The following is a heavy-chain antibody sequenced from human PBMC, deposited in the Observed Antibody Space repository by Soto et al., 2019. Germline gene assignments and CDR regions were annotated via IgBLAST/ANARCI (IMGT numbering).Heavy chain of an antibody. J-gene: IGHJ4*02. D-gene: IGHD4-17*01. CDR2: ISSSGSTI. CDR3: ARDRMTTVVTPPYFGY. Sequence: WGSLRLSCAASGFTFSSYEMNWVRQPPRKGLEWGSYISSSGSTIYYADSVKGRFTISRDNAKNSLYLQMNSLRAEDTAVYYCARDRMTTVVTPPYFGYWGQGTLVTVSS. CDR1: GFTFSSYE. V-gene: IGHV3-48*03.